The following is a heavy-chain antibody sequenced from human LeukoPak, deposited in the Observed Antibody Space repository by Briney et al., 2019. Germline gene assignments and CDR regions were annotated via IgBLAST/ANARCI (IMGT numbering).Heavy chain of an antibody. CDR2: IIPIFGIA. V-gene: IGHV1-69*04. CDR1: GGTFSSYA. Sequence: ASAKVSCRASGGTFSSYAISWVRQAPGQGLEWMGRIIPIFGIANYAQKFQGRVTITADKSTSTAYMELSSLRSEDTAVYYCARDLSGSSTWGQGTLVTVSS. J-gene: IGHJ5*02. CDR3: ARDLSGSST. D-gene: IGHD1-26*01.